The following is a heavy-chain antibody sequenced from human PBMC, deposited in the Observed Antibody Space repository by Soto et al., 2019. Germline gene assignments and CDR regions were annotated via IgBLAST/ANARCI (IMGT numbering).Heavy chain of an antibody. CDR2: ISAYNGNT. V-gene: IGHV1-18*04. CDR1: GYTFTSYG. J-gene: IGHJ6*02. Sequence: GASVKVSCKASGYTFTSYGISWVRQAPGQGLEWMGWISAYNGNTNYAQKLQGRVTMTTDTSTSTAYMELRSLRSDDTAVYYCARRGIGEMAIIWSDVSYYYYGMDVWGQGTTVTVSS. D-gene: IGHD2-21*01. CDR3: ARRGIGEMAIIWSDVSYYYYGMDV.